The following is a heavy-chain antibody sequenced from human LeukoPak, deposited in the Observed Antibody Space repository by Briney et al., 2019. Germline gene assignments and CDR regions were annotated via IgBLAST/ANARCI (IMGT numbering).Heavy chain of an antibody. CDR1: GGTFSSYA. J-gene: IGHJ4*02. D-gene: IGHD3-10*01. CDR3: ARERRFGELLLFDY. CDR2: INPNSGDT. Sequence: ASVKVSCKASGGTFSSYAISWVRQAPGQGLEWMGRINPNSGDTNYAQNFQGRVTMTRDTSGSTSNMELSRLRSDDTAVYYCARERRFGELLLFDYWGLGTLVTVSS. V-gene: IGHV1-2*06.